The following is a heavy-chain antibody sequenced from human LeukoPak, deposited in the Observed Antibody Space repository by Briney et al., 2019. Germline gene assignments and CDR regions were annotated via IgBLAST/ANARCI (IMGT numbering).Heavy chain of an antibody. CDR1: GFTFSSYE. Sequence: GGSLRLSCAASGFTFSSYEMSWARQAPGKGLEWVSYISSSGSTIYYADSVKGRFTISRDNAKNSLYLQMNSLRAEDTAVYYCAREDLGPNWFDYWGQGTLVTVSS. J-gene: IGHJ4*02. CDR3: AREDLGPNWFDY. CDR2: ISSSGSTI. D-gene: IGHD1-1*01. V-gene: IGHV3-48*03.